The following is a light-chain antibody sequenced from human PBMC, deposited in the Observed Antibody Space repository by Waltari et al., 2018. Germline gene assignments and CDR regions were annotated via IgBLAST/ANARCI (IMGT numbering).Light chain of an antibody. CDR2: DAS. CDR3: QQRSNWPPKLT. V-gene: IGKV3-11*01. Sequence: EIVLTQSPATLSLSPGERATLSCRASLSVSSYLAWYQQKPGQAPRLLIDDASNRATGIPARFSGSGSGTDFTLTISSLEPEDFAVYYCQQRSNWPPKLTFGGGTKVEIK. CDR1: LSVSSY. J-gene: IGKJ4*01.